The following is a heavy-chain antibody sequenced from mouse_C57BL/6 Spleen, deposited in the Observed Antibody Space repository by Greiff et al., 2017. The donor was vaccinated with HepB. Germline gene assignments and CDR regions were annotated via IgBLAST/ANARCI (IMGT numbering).Heavy chain of an antibody. CDR3: AREDYYGSSYEYYFDY. J-gene: IGHJ2*01. Sequence: VQLQQPGAELVKPGASVKMSCKASGYTFTSYWITWVKQRPGQGLEWIGDIYPGSGSTNYNEKFKSKATLTVDTSSSTAYMQLSSLTSEDSAVYYCAREDYYGSSYEYYFDYWGQGTTLTVSS. V-gene: IGHV1-55*01. CDR1: GYTFTSYW. CDR2: IYPGSGST. D-gene: IGHD1-1*01.